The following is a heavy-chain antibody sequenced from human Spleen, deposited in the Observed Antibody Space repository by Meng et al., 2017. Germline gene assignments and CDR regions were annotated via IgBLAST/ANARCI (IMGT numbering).Heavy chain of an antibody. CDR2: INPNSGGT. J-gene: IGHJ4*02. D-gene: IGHD3-10*01. CDR3: ARDWFGEFVFDY. CDR1: GYTFTGYY. V-gene: IGHV1-2*06. Sequence: VQLVQSGAEVKKPGASVKVSCKASGYTFTGYYMHWVRQAPGQGLEWMGRINPNSGGTNYAQKFQARVTMTRDTSISTAYMEVSRLTSDDTAVYYCARDWFGEFVFDYWGQGTLVTVSS.